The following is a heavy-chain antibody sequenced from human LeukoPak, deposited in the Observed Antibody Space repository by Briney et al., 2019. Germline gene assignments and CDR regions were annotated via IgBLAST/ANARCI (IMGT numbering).Heavy chain of an antibody. J-gene: IGHJ3*02. CDR2: ISGSGGST. CDR3: AKDIRYYYDSSGYPDAFDI. Sequence: PSETLSLTCAVYGGSFSGYYWSWVRQAPGKGLEWVSAISGSGGSTYYADSVKGRFTISRDNSKNTLYLQMNSLRAEDTAVYYCAKDIRYYYDSSGYPDAFDIWGQGTMVTVSS. D-gene: IGHD3-22*01. V-gene: IGHV3-23*01. CDR1: GGSFSGYY.